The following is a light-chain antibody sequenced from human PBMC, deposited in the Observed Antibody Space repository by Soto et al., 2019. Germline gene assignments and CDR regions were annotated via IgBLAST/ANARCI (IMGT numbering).Light chain of an antibody. Sequence: EIVLTQSPGTLFLSPGERATLSCRASQSVSSSYLAWYQQKPGQAPRLLIHGASSRATGIPDRFSGSGSGTDFTLTISSLEPEDFAVYYCQQYGSSPPTCGGGTKVEIK. CDR1: QSVSSSY. CDR3: QQYGSSPPT. V-gene: IGKV3-20*01. CDR2: GAS. J-gene: IGKJ4*01.